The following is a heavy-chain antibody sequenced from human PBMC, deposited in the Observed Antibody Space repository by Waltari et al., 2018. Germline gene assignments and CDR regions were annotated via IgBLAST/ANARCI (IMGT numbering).Heavy chain of an antibody. Sequence: EEQLVESGGGLVKPGGSLSLPCAASDFTSSSYRMNWVRQAPGKGLEWVASISSTSHYIYYADSVKGRFTISRDNAKNSLYLQMNSLRAEDTAVYYCARGFWFATVSTFTWFDPWGQGTLVTVSS. D-gene: IGHD4-17*01. CDR1: DFTSSSYR. V-gene: IGHV3-21*01. CDR2: ISSTSHYI. J-gene: IGHJ5*02. CDR3: ARGFWFATVSTFTWFDP.